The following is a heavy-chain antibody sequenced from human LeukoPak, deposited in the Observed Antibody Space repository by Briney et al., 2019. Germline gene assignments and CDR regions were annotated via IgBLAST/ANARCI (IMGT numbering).Heavy chain of an antibody. D-gene: IGHD2-2*01. CDR3: TRSCGSTSCSDGDWFDP. CDR2: MHYSGST. CDR1: GGSISSSSYY. Sequence: SETLSLTCTFSGGSISSSSYYWGWIRQPPGKGLEWIASMHYSGSTYLNPSLKSRVTISVDTSNNQFSLNLISVTAADTAVYYCTRSCGSTSCSDGDWFDPWGQGTLVTVSS. V-gene: IGHV4-39*01. J-gene: IGHJ5*02.